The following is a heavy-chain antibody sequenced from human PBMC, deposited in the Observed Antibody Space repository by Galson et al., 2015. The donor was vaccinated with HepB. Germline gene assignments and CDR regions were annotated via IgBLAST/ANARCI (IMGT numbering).Heavy chain of an antibody. D-gene: IGHD6-19*01. V-gene: IGHV3-33*06. CDR1: GFTFSSYG. CDR2: IWCDGSNK. CDR3: AKEGAVAGTLETGGIDY. J-gene: IGHJ4*02. Sequence: SLRLSCAASGFTFSSYGMHWVRQAPGKGLEWVAVIWCDGSNKYYADSVKGRFTISRDNSKNTLYLQMNSLRAEDTAVYYCAKEGAVAGTLETGGIDYWGQGTLVTVSS.